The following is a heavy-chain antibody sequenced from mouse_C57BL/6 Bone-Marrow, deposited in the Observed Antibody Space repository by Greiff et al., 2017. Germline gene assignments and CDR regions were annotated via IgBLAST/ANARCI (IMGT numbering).Heavy chain of an antibody. J-gene: IGHJ3*01. CDR3: GITPWFAY. CDR2: IDPANGNT. Sequence: EVKLVESVAELVRPGASVKLSCKASGFNIKNTYMHWVKQRPEQGLEWIGRIDPANGNTKYTPKFQGKATITADTSSNTAYRQLSSLTSEDTAIFYCGITPWFAYWGQGTLVTVSA. CDR1: GFNIKNTY. V-gene: IGHV14-3*01.